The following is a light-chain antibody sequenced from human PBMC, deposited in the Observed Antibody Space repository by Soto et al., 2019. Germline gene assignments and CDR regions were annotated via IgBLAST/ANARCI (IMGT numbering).Light chain of an antibody. Sequence: DIQMTQSPSSLSASVGDRVTVTCHASQDISNDLDWYQQKPGKAPKLLNYDASNFETGVPSRFSGSGSGTDFTFTISSLQPEDLATYYCQQYDDLPYTFGQGTKLDIK. CDR2: DAS. CDR3: QQYDDLPYT. J-gene: IGKJ2*01. CDR1: QDISND. V-gene: IGKV1-33*01.